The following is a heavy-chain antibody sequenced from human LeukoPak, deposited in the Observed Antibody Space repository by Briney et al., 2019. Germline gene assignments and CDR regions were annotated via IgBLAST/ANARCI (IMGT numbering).Heavy chain of an antibody. CDR2: VHAGDSDA. Sequence: GESLKISCQASGSTFTNYWIAWVRPMPGKGLEWMGIVHAGDSDAKYSPSFQDQVTMSADKYISTAYLQWNSLRASDSAMYFCARFGYSTSLDFYLDVWGRGTLVAVSP. CDR3: ARFGYSTSLDFYLDV. V-gene: IGHV5-51*01. CDR1: GSTFTNYW. J-gene: IGHJ2*01. D-gene: IGHD6-13*01.